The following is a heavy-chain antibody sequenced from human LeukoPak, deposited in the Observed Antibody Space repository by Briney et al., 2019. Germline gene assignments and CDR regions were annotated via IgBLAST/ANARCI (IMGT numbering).Heavy chain of an antibody. D-gene: IGHD3-22*01. CDR3: AKDLYYYGSSGSHYFDD. V-gene: IGHV3-30*02. Sequence: GGFLRLSCAASGFTFSSYGMHWVRQTPGKGLEWVAFIRYDGSNKYYADSVKGRFTISRDNSKNTLYLQMNSLRAEDTAVYYCAKDLYYYGSSGSHYFDDWGQGTLVTVSS. CDR2: IRYDGSNK. J-gene: IGHJ4*02. CDR1: GFTFSSYG.